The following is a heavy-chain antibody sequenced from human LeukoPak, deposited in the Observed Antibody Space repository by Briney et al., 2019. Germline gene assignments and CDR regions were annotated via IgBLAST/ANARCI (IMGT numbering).Heavy chain of an antibody. J-gene: IGHJ3*02. V-gene: IGHV3-48*03. CDR2: ISSRGRTI. D-gene: IGHD5-24*01. CDR3: ARDSGGHNYALDGFDI. CDR1: GFTFSTSE. Sequence: GGSLRLSCVASGFTFSTSEMNWVRQAPGKGLAWISYISSRGRTIFYADSVKGRFIISRDNAKSSLYLQMNSLRAEDTAVYYCARDSGGHNYALDGFDIWGQGTMVTVSS.